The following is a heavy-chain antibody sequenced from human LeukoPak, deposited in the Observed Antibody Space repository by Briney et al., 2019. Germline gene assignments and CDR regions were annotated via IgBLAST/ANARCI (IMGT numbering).Heavy chain of an antibody. D-gene: IGHD4-11*01. CDR1: GFTLSSYD. CDR2: ISWNSGSI. CDR3: ARGYTNYGYVFDI. J-gene: IGHJ3*02. V-gene: IGHV3-9*01. Sequence: GRSLRLSCAASGFTLSSYDMHWVRHAPGKGLEWVSGISWNSGSIGYADSVKGRFTISRDNAKNSLYLQMNNLRVEDTAVYYCARGYTNYGYVFDIWGQGTMVTVSS.